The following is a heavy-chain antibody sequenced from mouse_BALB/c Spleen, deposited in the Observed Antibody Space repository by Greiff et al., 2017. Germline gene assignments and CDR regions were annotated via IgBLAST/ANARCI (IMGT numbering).Heavy chain of an antibody. V-gene: IGHV1S137*01. CDR1: GYTFTDYA. Sequence: VQLQESGAELVRPGVSVKISCKGSGYTFTDYAMHWVKQSHAKSLEWIGVISTYYGDASYNQKFKGKATMTVDKSSSTAYMELARLTSEDSAIYYCAREYGNYVAYWGQGTLVTVSA. J-gene: IGHJ3*01. D-gene: IGHD2-10*02. CDR2: ISTYYGDA. CDR3: AREYGNYVAY.